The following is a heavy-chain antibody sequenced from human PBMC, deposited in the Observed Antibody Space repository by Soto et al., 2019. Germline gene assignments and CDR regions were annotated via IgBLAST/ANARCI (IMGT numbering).Heavy chain of an antibody. CDR1: GFTVSSNY. Sequence: EVQLVESRGGLIQPGGSLRLSCAAPGFTVSSNYMSWVRQAPGKGLEWVSVIYSGDTTYYADSVKGRFTISRDHSKNTLYLQMNSLRAEDTAVYYCARDLRTLYGMDVWGQGTTVTVSS. CDR3: ARDLRTLYGMDV. CDR2: IYSGDTT. J-gene: IGHJ6*02. V-gene: IGHV3-53*01.